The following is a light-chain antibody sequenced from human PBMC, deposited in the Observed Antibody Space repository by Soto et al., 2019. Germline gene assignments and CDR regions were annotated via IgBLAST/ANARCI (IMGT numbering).Light chain of an antibody. CDR3: QQYNRYSRT. Sequence: DIHMTQSPSSLSVSVGDRVTITCRTSQNINAWLAWYQQRPGQAPKLLIYDASTVQSGVPSRFSGSGSGTEFTLTISSLQPEDFATYYCQQYNRYSRTYGQGTKVDNK. V-gene: IGKV1-5*01. CDR1: QNINAW. CDR2: DAS. J-gene: IGKJ1*01.